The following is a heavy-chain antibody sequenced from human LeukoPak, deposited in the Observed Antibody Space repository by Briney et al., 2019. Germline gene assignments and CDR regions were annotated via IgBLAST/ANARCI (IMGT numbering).Heavy chain of an antibody. Sequence: GGSLRLSCAASGFTFSSYAMSWVRQAPGKGLEWVSAISGSSSYIYYADSVKGRFTISRDNAKNSLYLQMNSLRAEDTAVYYCARSDDSSGYCDYWGQGTLVTVSS. CDR3: ARSDDSSGYCDY. V-gene: IGHV3-21*01. D-gene: IGHD3-22*01. CDR1: GFTFSSYA. J-gene: IGHJ4*02. CDR2: ISGSSSYI.